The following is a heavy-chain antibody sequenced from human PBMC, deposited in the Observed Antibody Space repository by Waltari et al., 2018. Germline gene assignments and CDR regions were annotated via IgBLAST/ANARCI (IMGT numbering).Heavy chain of an antibody. CDR1: GGSFSGYY. D-gene: IGHD1-26*01. J-gene: IGHJ4*02. CDR3: ATTFPTGSRQDY. Sequence: QVQLQQWGAGLLKPSETLSLTCAVYGGSFSGYYWSWIRQPPGKGLEWIGEINHSGSTNYNPSLKSRVTISVDTSKNQFSLKLSSVTAADTAVYYCATTFPTGSRQDYWGQGTLVTVSS. V-gene: IGHV4-34*01. CDR2: INHSGST.